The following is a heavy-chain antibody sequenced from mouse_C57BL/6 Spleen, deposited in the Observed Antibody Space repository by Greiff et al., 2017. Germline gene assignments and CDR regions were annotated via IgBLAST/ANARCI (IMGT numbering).Heavy chain of an antibody. CDR3: ARNFVGTGYARDY. CDR2: FSPGDGAT. J-gene: IGHJ4*01. V-gene: IGHV1-80*01. Sequence: HVQLQHSGAVLVTPGSSVPFSCTASGYAFSSYWLNWVKQRPGKGLGWICHFSPGDGATNYNGKFNGKATLTADKSSSTAYMELRSLASEDSAVYFCARNFVGTGYARDYWGQGTSVTVSS. CDR1: GYAFSSYW. D-gene: IGHD3-1*01.